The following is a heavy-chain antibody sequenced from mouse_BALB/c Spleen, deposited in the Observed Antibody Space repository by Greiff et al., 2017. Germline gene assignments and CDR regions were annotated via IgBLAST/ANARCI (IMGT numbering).Heavy chain of an antibody. J-gene: IGHJ4*01. V-gene: IGHV5-12-1*01. Sequence: EVKLMESGGGLVKPGGSLKLSCAASGFAFSSYDMSWVRQTPEKRLEWVAYISSGGGSTYYPDTVKGRFTISRDNAKNTLYLQMSSLKSEDTAMYYCARQRFLYYAMDYWGQGTSVTVSS. CDR2: ISSGGGST. CDR3: ARQRFLYYAMDY. CDR1: GFAFSSYD.